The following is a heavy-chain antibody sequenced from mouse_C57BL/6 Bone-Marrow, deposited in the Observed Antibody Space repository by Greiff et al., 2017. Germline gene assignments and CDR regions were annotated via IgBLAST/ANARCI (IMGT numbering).Heavy chain of an antibody. CDR3: ARRYGSRGYFDV. Sequence: QVQLQQSGAELARPGTSVKVSCKASGYAFTNYLIEWVKQRPGQGLEWIGVINPGSGGTNYNEKFKGKATLTADKSSSTAYMQLSSLTSEDSAVYFCARRYGSRGYFDVWGTGTTVTVSS. CDR2: INPGSGGT. D-gene: IGHD1-1*01. J-gene: IGHJ1*03. V-gene: IGHV1-54*01. CDR1: GYAFTNYL.